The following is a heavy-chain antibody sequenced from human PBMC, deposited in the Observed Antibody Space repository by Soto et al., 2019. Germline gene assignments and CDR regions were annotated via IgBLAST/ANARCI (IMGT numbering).Heavy chain of an antibody. V-gene: IGHV5-51*01. J-gene: IGHJ4*02. Sequence: GESLKISCKGSGYSFTIYWIGWVRQMPGKGLEWMGIIYPGDSDTRYSPSFQGQVTISADKSISTAYLQWSSLKASDTAMYYCARRRGYYDSSGYYDYWGQGTLVTVSS. CDR3: ARRRGYYDSSGYYDY. CDR2: IYPGDSDT. D-gene: IGHD3-22*01. CDR1: GYSFTIYW.